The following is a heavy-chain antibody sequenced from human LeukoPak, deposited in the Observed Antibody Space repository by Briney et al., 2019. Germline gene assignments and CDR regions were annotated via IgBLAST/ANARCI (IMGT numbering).Heavy chain of an antibody. J-gene: IGHJ4*02. D-gene: IGHD6-19*01. Sequence: ASVKVSCKASGFTFTSSAVQWVRQARGQRLEWIGWIVVGSGNTNYAQKFQGRVTMTRNTSISTAYMELSSLRSEDTAVYYCASSLIAVAGNWGQGTLVTVSS. CDR2: IVVGSGNT. CDR1: GFTFTSSA. CDR3: ASSLIAVAGN. V-gene: IGHV1-58*01.